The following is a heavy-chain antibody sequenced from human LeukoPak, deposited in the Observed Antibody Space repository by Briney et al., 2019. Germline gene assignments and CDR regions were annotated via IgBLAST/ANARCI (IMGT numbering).Heavy chain of an antibody. CDR2: IYYSGST. D-gene: IGHD3-9*01. J-gene: IGHJ4*02. CDR1: GGSIISGVYY. CDR3: ARDPRYFDWCCSFDY. V-gene: IGHV4-31*03. Sequence: PSETLSLTCTVSGGSIISGVYYWSWIRQHPGKGLEWIGYIYYSGSTYYNPSLKSRLTISVDTSKNQFSLKLSSVTAADTAVYYCARDPRYFDWCCSFDYWGQGTLVTVSS.